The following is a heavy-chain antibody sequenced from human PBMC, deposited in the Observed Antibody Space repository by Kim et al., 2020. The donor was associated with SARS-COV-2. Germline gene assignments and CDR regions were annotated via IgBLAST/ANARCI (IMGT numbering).Heavy chain of an antibody. D-gene: IGHD3-22*01. Sequence: YYNPSLKSRVTISVDTSKNQFSLKLSSVTAADTALYYCATTGGYYRPFDFWGQGTLVTVSS. J-gene: IGHJ4*02. CDR3: ATTGGYYRPFDF. V-gene: IGHV4-39*01.